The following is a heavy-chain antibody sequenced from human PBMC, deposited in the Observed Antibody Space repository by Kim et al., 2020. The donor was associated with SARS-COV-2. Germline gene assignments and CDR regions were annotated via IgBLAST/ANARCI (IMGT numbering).Heavy chain of an antibody. Sequence: PSLKGRVTLTVDPSKNQFSLKLSSVTAADTAVYYCARERIVGAGNWFDPWGQGTLVTVSS. D-gene: IGHD1-26*01. V-gene: IGHV4-34*01. J-gene: IGHJ5*02. CDR3: ARERIVGAGNWFDP.